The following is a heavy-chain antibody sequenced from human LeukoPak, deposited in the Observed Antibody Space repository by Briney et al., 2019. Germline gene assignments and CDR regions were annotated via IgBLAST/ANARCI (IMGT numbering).Heavy chain of an antibody. D-gene: IGHD6-13*01. CDR3: AKRSGGPAAFDY. CDR1: GFTFSSYG. Sequence: GGSLRLSCAASGFTFSSYGMSWVRQAPGKGLEWVPAISGSGGSTYYADSVKGRFTISRDNSKNTLYLQMNSRRAEDTAVYYCAKRSGGPAAFDYWGQGTLVTVSS. V-gene: IGHV3-23*01. CDR2: ISGSGGST. J-gene: IGHJ4*02.